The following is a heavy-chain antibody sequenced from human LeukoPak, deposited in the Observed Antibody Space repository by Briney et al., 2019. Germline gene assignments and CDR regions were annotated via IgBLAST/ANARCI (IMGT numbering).Heavy chain of an antibody. V-gene: IGHV1-46*01. CDR1: GYTFINYY. Sequence: GASVKVSCKASGYTFINYYMHWVRQAPGQGLEWMGIINPSGGTTSYAQNFQGRVTMTRDTSTSTVYMELSSLRSEDTAVYYCAREIGSRQLHLWGSAFDYWGQGTLVTVSS. D-gene: IGHD5-18*01. CDR3: AREIGSRQLHLWGSAFDY. J-gene: IGHJ4*02. CDR2: INPSGGTT.